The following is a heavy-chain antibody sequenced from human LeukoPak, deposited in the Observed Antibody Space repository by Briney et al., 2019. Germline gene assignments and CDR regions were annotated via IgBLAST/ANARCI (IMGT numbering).Heavy chain of an antibody. CDR1: GGSISYYY. CDR2: IYTSGST. V-gene: IGHV4-4*07. Sequence: SETLSLTCTVSGGSISYYYWTWIGQPAGKGLEWIGRIYTSGSTSYNPSLKSRVTMSVDTSKNQFSLKLSSVTAADTAVYYCAREAIAAPYPDYWGRGTLVTVSS. D-gene: IGHD6-13*01. CDR3: AREAIAAPYPDY. J-gene: IGHJ4*02.